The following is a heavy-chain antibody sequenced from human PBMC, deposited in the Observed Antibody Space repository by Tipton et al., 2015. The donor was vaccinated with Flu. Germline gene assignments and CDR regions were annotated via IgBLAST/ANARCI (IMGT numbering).Heavy chain of an antibody. CDR1: GGSISSSSYY. CDR3: ARDYGDLNWFDP. J-gene: IGHJ5*02. CDR2: IYTSGST. Sequence: TLSLTCTVSGGSISSSSYYWTWIRQPAGKGLEWIGQIYTSGSTKYNPSLKSRVTMSLDTSKNQFSLKTSSVTAADTAMYYCARDYGDLNWFDPWGQGTLVTVSS. V-gene: IGHV4-61*09. D-gene: IGHD4-17*01.